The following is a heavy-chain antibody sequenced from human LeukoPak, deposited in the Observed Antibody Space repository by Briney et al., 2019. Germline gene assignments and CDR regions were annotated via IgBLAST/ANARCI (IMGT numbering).Heavy chain of an antibody. CDR2: ISSSGSTI. CDR1: GFTFSSYE. Sequence: GGSLRLSCAASGFTFSSYEMNWVRQAPGKGLEWVSYISSSGSTIYYADSVKGRFTISRDNAKNSLYLQMNSLRAEDTAVYYCARDDYGDHGLSDYWGQGTLVTVSS. J-gene: IGHJ4*02. D-gene: IGHD4-17*01. V-gene: IGHV3-48*03. CDR3: ARDDYGDHGLSDY.